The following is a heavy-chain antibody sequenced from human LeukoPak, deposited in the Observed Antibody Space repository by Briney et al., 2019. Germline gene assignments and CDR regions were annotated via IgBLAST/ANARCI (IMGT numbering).Heavy chain of an antibody. CDR3: ARDRGYSYGYAAFDY. CDR2: INPNSGGT. CDR1: GYTFTGYY. D-gene: IGHD5-18*01. J-gene: IGHJ4*02. V-gene: IGHV1-2*02. Sequence: GASVKVSXKASGYTFTGYYMHWVRQAPGQGLEWIGWINPNSGGTNYAQKFQGRVTMTRDTSISTAYMELSRLRSDDTAVYYCARDRGYSYGYAAFDYWGQGTLVTVSS.